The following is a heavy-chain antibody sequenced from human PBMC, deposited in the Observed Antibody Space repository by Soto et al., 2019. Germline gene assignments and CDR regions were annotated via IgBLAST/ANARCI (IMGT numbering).Heavy chain of an antibody. V-gene: IGHV4-59*01. CDR1: GGSISSYY. CDR2: IYYSGST. J-gene: IGHJ5*02. CDR3: ARVNDFWTAYYSTNSFDP. Sequence: QVQLQESGPGLVKPSETLSLTCTVSGGSISSYYWSWIRQPPGKGLEWIGYIYYSGSTNYNPSLKSRVTISVDTSKNQFSLKLSSVTAADTAVYYCARVNDFWTAYYSTNSFDPWGQGTLVTVSS. D-gene: IGHD3-3*01.